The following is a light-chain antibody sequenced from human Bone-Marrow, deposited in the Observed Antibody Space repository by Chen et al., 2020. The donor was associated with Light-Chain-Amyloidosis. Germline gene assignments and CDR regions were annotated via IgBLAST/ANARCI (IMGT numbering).Light chain of an antibody. CDR1: QTISSNY. V-gene: IGKV3-20*01. CDR2: GSS. Sequence: EILFTQSPGTLSLSTGEGANLTRRASQTISSNYLIWYQQKFGQAPRLLMYGSSSRATGIPDRFTGSGSGTDFTLTINRLEPEDFAMYYCQQYGTSPLTFGGGTKVEIK. J-gene: IGKJ4*01. CDR3: QQYGTSPLT.